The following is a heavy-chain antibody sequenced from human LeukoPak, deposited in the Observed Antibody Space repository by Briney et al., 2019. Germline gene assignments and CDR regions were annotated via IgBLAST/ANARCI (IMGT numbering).Heavy chain of an antibody. CDR1: GYTFTSYG. Sequence: GASVKVSCKASGYTFTSYGINWVRQAPGQGLEWMGRISGDNGDTNYAQKFQGRVTMSTDRSTNTAYMELRSLRSDDTAVFYCARSGRGTYYYFDLWGQGTLVTVSS. V-gene: IGHV1-18*01. CDR3: ARSGRGTYYYFDL. J-gene: IGHJ4*02. D-gene: IGHD5-12*01. CDR2: ISGDNGDT.